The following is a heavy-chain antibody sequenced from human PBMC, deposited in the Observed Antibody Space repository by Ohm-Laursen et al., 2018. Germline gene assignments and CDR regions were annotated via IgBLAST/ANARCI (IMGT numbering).Heavy chain of an antibody. Sequence: SLRLSCAASGFTFGDYAMSWVRQAPGKGLEWVGFIRSKAYGGTTEYAASVKGRFTISRDGSKSIAYLQMNSLKTEDTAVYYCTRAGYYDSSGYWGDYYYYGMDVWGQGTTVTVSS. CDR3: TRAGYYDSSGYWGDYYYYGMDV. J-gene: IGHJ6*02. D-gene: IGHD3-22*01. V-gene: IGHV3-49*04. CDR2: IRSKAYGGTT. CDR1: GFTFGDYA.